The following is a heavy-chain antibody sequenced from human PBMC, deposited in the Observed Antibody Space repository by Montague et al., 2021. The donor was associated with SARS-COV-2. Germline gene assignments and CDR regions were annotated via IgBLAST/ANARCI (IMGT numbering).Heavy chain of an antibody. J-gene: IGHJ4*02. CDR2: VYTSGST. CDR1: GGSVATGEYF. V-gene: IGHV4-61*02. CDR3: ARSSGSSYPGLLDS. Sequence: TLSLTCTVSGGSVATGEYFWNWIRQPAGKGLEWIGRVYTSGSTTYTPSLNSRLTISLDTSKNRISLNLSSVTATDTAVYYCARSSGSSYPGLLDSWGQGTLVTVSS. D-gene: IGHD1-26*01.